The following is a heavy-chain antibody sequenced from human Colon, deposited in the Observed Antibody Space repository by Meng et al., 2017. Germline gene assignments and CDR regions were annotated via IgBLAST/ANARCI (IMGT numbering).Heavy chain of an antibody. V-gene: IGHV3-48*03. D-gene: IGHD3-22*01. CDR1: GFTFSSYE. Sequence: GESLKISCPASGFTFSSYEANWVRQAPRQGLEWVSYISRSSSPIFYADSVKGRFTISRGNAKNSLYLQMNNLRSADTAIFYCARGNYYDISGFHDAFDIWGQGTMVTVSS. J-gene: IGHJ3*02. CDR2: ISRSSSPI. CDR3: ARGNYYDISGFHDAFDI.